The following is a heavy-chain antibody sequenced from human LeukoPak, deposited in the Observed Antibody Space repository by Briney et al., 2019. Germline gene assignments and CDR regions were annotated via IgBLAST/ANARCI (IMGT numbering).Heavy chain of an antibody. CDR2: IIPIFGTA. CDR1: GGTFSSYA. CDR3: ARAGAGASGYDDYYYYYMDV. V-gene: IGHV1-69*06. Sequence: SVKVSCKASGGTFSSYAISWVRQAPGQGLEWMGGIIPIFGTANYAQKFQGRVTITADKSTSTAYMELSSLRSEDTAVYYCARAGAGASGYDDYYYYYMDVWGKGTTVTVSS. D-gene: IGHD5-12*01. J-gene: IGHJ6*03.